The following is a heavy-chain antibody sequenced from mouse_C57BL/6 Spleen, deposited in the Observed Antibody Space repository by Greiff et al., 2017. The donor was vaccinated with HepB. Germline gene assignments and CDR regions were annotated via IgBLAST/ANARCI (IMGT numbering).Heavy chain of an antibody. CDR2: IDPSDSYT. V-gene: IGHV1-69*01. CDR3: ARASTVGATGFDY. Sequence: VQLQQSGAELVMPGASVKLSCKASGYTFTSYWMHWVKQRPGQGLEWIGEIDPSDSYTNYNQKFKGKSTLTVDKSSSTAYMQLSSLTSEDSAVYYGARASTVGATGFDYRGQGTTLTVSS. D-gene: IGHD1-1*01. CDR1: GYTFTSYW. J-gene: IGHJ2*01.